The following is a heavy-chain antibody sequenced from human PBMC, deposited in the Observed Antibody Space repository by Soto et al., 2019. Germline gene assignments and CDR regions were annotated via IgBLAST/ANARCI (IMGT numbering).Heavy chain of an antibody. Sequence: GGSLRLSCAASGFTFSSYAMHWVRQAPGKGLEWVAVISYDGSNKYYADSVKGRFTISRDNSKNTLYLQMNSLRAEDTAVYYCARGGSSSWYLLDFYYGTDVSGPGPTVT. CDR1: GFTFSSYA. CDR2: ISYDGSNK. D-gene: IGHD6-13*01. CDR3: ARGGSSSWYLLDFYYGTDV. V-gene: IGHV3-30-3*01. J-gene: IGHJ6*02.